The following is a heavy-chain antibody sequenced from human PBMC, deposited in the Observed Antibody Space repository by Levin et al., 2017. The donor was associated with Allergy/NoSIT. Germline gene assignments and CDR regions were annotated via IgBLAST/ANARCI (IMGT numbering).Heavy chain of an antibody. Sequence: GESLKISCRASGYSFTAYGINWVRQAPGQGLEWMGWISGYNGNTIYSRSLQDRFTMTRDTSTNTAYMDLRSLRSDDTAVYFCARFPMTEVVDNPFDIWGQGTRVTVSS. D-gene: IGHD3-22*01. CDR1: GYSFTAYG. CDR2: ISGYNGNT. J-gene: IGHJ3*02. CDR3: ARFPMTEVVDNPFDI. V-gene: IGHV1-18*04.